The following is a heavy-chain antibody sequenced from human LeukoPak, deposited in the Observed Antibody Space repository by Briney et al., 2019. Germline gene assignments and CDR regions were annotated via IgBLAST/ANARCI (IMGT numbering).Heavy chain of an antibody. J-gene: IGHJ4*02. Sequence: GGSLRLSCTASGFTFSSYSMNWVRQAPGKGLEWLSYISWGSNVIYYADSVKGRLTTSRDDAKNSLFLQMNSLTDEDTAVYYCARDPGYSYALDYWGRGTLVTVSS. CDR3: ARDPGYSYALDY. D-gene: IGHD5-18*01. V-gene: IGHV3-48*02. CDR2: ISWGSNVI. CDR1: GFTFSSYS.